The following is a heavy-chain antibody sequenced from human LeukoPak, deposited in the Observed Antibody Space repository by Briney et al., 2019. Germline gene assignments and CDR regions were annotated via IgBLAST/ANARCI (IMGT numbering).Heavy chain of an antibody. CDR3: ARAAGERYYDFWSGYPNAFDI. Sequence: KPGGSLRLSCVASGFTFGKYWMSWVRQAPGKGLEWVSSISSSSSYIYYADSVKGRFTISRDNAKNSLYLQMNSLRAEDTAVYYCARAAGERYYDFWSGYPNAFDIWGQGTMVTVSS. CDR2: ISSSSSYI. J-gene: IGHJ3*02. V-gene: IGHV3-21*01. CDR1: GFTFGKYW. D-gene: IGHD3-3*01.